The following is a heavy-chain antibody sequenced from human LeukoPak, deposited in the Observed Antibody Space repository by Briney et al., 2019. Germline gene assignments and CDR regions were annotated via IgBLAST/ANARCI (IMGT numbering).Heavy chain of an antibody. CDR1: GFRFSGYA. Sequence: GGSLRLSCVASGFRFSGYAIHWVRQAPGKGLEWVALISYDGRRKDYADSVKGRFTISRDNSKNTLYLQMNSLRAEDTAVYYCAKGHAYFDYWGQGTLVTVSS. CDR3: AKGHAYFDY. V-gene: IGHV3-30*04. CDR2: ISYDGRRK. J-gene: IGHJ4*02.